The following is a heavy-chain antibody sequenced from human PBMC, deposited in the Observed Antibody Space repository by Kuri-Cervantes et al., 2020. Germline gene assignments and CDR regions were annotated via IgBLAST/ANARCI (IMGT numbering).Heavy chain of an antibody. D-gene: IGHD6-13*01. V-gene: IGHV3-23*01. Sequence: GGSLRLSCAASGFTFSSYAMSWVRQAPGKGLEWVSAISGSGGSTYYADSVKGRFTISRDNAKNSLYLQMNSLRAEDTAVYYCARSGIAAAGTPSGDYWGQGTLVTVSS. CDR1: GFTFSSYA. CDR3: ARSGIAAAGTPSGDY. CDR2: ISGSGGST. J-gene: IGHJ4*02.